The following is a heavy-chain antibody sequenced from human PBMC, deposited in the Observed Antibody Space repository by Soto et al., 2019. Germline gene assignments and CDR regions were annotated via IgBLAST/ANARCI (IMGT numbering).Heavy chain of an antibody. J-gene: IGHJ6*03. CDR3: ARDAWYQSGYYYYYYMDV. CDR2: IKQDGSEK. Sequence: GGSLRLSCAASGFTFSSYWMSWVRQAPGKGLEWVANIKQDGSEKYYVDSVKGRFTISRDNAKNSLYLQMNSLRAEDTAVYYCARDAWYQSGYYYYYYMDVWGKGTTVTVSS. D-gene: IGHD2-2*01. V-gene: IGHV3-7*01. CDR1: GFTFSSYW.